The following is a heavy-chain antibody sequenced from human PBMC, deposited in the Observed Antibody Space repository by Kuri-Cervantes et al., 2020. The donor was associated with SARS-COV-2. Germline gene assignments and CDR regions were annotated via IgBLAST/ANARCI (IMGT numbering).Heavy chain of an antibody. CDR3: ARFLVPAAIDPYYYYYYMDV. Sequence: ASVKVSCKASGYTFTSYGISWVRQAPGQELEWMGWISAYNGNANYAQKLQGRVTMTTDTSTSTAYMELRSLRSDDTAVYYCARFLVPAAIDPYYYYYYMDVWGKGTTVTVSS. CDR2: ISAYNGNA. CDR1: GYTFTSYG. V-gene: IGHV1-18*01. J-gene: IGHJ6*03. D-gene: IGHD2-2*02.